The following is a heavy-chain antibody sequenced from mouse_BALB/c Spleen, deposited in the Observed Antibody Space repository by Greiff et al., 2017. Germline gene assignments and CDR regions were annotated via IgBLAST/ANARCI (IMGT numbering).Heavy chain of an antibody. CDR3: TREGLRRAMDY. D-gene: IGHD2-4*01. V-gene: IGHV1S81*02. CDR1: GYTFTSYY. CDR2: INPSNGGT. J-gene: IGHJ4*01. Sequence: QVQLQQSGAELVKPGASVKLSCTASGYTFTSYYMYWVKQRPGQGLEWIGEINPSNGGTNFNEKFKSKATLTVDKSSSTAYMQLSSLTSEDSAVYYCTREGLRRAMDYWGQGTSVTVSS.